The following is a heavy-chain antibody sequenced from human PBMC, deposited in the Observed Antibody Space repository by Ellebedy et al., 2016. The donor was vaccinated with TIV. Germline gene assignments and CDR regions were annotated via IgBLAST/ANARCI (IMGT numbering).Heavy chain of an antibody. Sequence: AASVKVSCKTSGYSFTGYYIHWVRQAPGQGPEWVGWINPDNGVTVDEQKLQGRVTITGDTSISTVYMELSSLRSDDTAIYYCVRDLTNPVTGDYWGQGTLVFVSS. CDR2: INPDNGVT. V-gene: IGHV1-2*02. J-gene: IGHJ4*02. D-gene: IGHD4-11*01. CDR1: GYSFTGYY. CDR3: VRDLTNPVTGDY.